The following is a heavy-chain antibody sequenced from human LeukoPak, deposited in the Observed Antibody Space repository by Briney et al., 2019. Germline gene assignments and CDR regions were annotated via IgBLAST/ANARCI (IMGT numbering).Heavy chain of an antibody. CDR3: ATGIAWLPN. J-gene: IGHJ4*02. CDR1: GFIFSDAW. D-gene: IGHD3-9*01. Sequence: GGSLRLSCAASGFIFSDAWLSWVRQPPGKGLEWVGLIKSKTDGGTTDHAAPVNGRFTVSRDDSKNTLFLQMNSLKAEDTAFYYCATGIAWLPNWGQGTLVTVSS. CDR2: IKSKTDGGTT. V-gene: IGHV3-15*01.